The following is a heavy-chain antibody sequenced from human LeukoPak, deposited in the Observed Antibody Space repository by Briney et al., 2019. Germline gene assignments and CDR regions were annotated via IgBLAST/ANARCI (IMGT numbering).Heavy chain of an antibody. CDR1: GGTFSSYA. Sequence: ASVKVSCKASGGTFSSYAISWVRQAPGQGLEWMGGIIPIFGTANYAQKFQGRVTMTRDTSTSTVYMELSSLRSEDTAVYYCARDAHYYDSSGHKDYWGQGTLVTVSS. D-gene: IGHD3-22*01. CDR3: ARDAHYYDSSGHKDY. V-gene: IGHV1-69*05. CDR2: IIPIFGTA. J-gene: IGHJ4*02.